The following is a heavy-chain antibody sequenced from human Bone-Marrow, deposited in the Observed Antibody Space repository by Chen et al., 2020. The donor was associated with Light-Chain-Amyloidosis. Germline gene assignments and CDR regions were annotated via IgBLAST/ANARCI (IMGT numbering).Heavy chain of an antibody. D-gene: IGHD5-12*01. CDR3: ARRRDGYNFDY. Sequence: EVKLEQPGPEVKKPGETLELSCKGPGDTLTNYWSGWVRQMPGKGLEWMGVIYPDDSDARYRPSFEGQVTISADKSITTAYLQWRSLKASDTAMYYCARRRDGYNFDYWGQGTLVTVSS. J-gene: IGHJ4*02. V-gene: IGHV5-51*01. CDR2: IYPDDSDA. CDR1: GDTLTNYW.